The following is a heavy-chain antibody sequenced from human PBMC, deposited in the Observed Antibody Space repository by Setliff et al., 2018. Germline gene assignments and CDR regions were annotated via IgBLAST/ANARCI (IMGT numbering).Heavy chain of an antibody. CDR1: GYIFTNYW. V-gene: IGHV5-51*01. CDR3: KRHEDRNKCTSSSCYRENDAFDV. CDR2: IYPGDSDT. Sequence: PGESLKISCKASGYIFTNYWIGWVRQMPGKGLGWMGVIYPGDSDTRYSPSFQGQVTISADKSINTAYLQWSSLKASDTAIYYCKRHEDRNKCTSSSCYRENDAFDVWGQGAMGTGS. J-gene: IGHJ3*01. D-gene: IGHD2-2*01.